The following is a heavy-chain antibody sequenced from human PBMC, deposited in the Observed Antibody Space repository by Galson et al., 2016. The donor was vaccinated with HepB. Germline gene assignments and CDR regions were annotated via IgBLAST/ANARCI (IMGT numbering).Heavy chain of an antibody. Sequence: SVKVSCQASGGTFSSYAISWVRQAPGQGLEWMGGIIPIFDSANYAQKLQGRVTITADESPGTAYMELSSLRSKDTARYYCSVPLYDSSGYYYRYWGQGTLVTVSS. J-gene: IGHJ4*02. CDR3: SVPLYDSSGYYYRY. CDR2: IIPIFDSA. D-gene: IGHD3-22*01. V-gene: IGHV1-69*13. CDR1: GGTFSSYA.